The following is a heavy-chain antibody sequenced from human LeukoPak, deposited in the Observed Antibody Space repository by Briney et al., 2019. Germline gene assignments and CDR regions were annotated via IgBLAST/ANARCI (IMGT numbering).Heavy chain of an antibody. Sequence: GASVKVSCKASGYTFTSYDIKWVRQATGQGLEWMGWMNPNSGNTGYAQKFQGRVTMTRNTSISTAYMELSSLRSEDTAVYYCARAGLLDRYCSGGSCYSRYWGQGTLVTVSS. D-gene: IGHD2-15*01. CDR3: ARAGLLDRYCSGGSCYSRY. CDR1: GYTFTSYD. J-gene: IGHJ4*02. V-gene: IGHV1-8*01. CDR2: MNPNSGNT.